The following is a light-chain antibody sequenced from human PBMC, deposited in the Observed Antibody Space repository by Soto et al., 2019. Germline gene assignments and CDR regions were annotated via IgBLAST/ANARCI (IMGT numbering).Light chain of an antibody. J-gene: IGKJ1*01. CDR3: QQYNSYWT. CDR1: QSISSW. V-gene: IGKV1-5*01. Sequence: DIPMTQSPSTLSASVGDRVTITCRASQSISSWLAWYQQKPGKAPKLLIYDASSLESGVPSRCSCSASGTEFTLTISSLPPDDFATYYCQQYNSYWTFGQGTTVEIK. CDR2: DAS.